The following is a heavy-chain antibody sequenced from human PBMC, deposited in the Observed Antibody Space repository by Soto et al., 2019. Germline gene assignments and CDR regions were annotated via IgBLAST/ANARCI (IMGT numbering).Heavy chain of an antibody. CDR2: IYPGDSDT. D-gene: IGHD3-16*01. Sequence: LGESLKISCKGSGYTFTTFWIAWVRQMPGKGLEWMGIIYPGDSDTRYGPSFQGQVSISADKSINTAYLQWGSLRASDTALYFSARPPQMIMIQYYLPYWAQGTPVNLSS. J-gene: IGHJ4*02. CDR1: GYTFTTFW. V-gene: IGHV5-51*01. CDR3: ARPPQMIMIQYYLPY.